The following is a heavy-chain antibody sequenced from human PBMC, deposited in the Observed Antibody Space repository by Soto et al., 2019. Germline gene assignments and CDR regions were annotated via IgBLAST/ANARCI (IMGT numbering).Heavy chain of an antibody. CDR2: IRSKANSYAT. J-gene: IGHJ5*02. V-gene: IGHV3-73*01. CDR3: GVERRAAAVLGFDP. D-gene: IGHD6-13*01. CDR1: GFTFSGSA. Sequence: GGSLRLSCAASGFTFSGSAMHWVRQASGKGLEWVGRIRSKANSYATAYAASVKGRFTISRDDSKNTAYLQMNSLKTEDTAVYYCGVERRAAAVLGFDPWGQGTLVTVSS.